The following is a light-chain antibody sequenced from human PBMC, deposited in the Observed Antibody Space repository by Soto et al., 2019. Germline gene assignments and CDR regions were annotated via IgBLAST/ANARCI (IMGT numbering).Light chain of an antibody. CDR1: QSVSSN. Sequence: ELVMTQSTATLAVSAGERSTLSCRASQSVSSNLAWYQQKPGQATRLLIYGASTRATGIPARFSGSGSGTEFTLTISSLQSEDFAVYYCQQYNNWPRTFGQGNKV. CDR2: GAS. CDR3: QQYNNWPRT. V-gene: IGKV3-15*01. J-gene: IGKJ1*01.